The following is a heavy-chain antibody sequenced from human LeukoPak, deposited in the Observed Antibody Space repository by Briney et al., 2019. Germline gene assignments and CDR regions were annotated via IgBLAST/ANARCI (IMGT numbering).Heavy chain of an antibody. CDR2: IWYDGSNK. Sequence: GGSLRLSCAASGFTFSSYGMHWVRQAPGKGLEWVAVIWYDGSNKYYADSVKGRFTISRDNSKNTLYLQMNSPRAEDTAVYYCARDDNYYDSSGYCPDWGQGTLVTVSS. CDR1: GFTFSSYG. V-gene: IGHV3-33*08. CDR3: ARDDNYYDSSGYCPD. J-gene: IGHJ4*02. D-gene: IGHD3-22*01.